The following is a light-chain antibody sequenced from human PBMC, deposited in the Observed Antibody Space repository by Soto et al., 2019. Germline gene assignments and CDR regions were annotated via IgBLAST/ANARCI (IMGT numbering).Light chain of an antibody. J-gene: IGKJ1*01. CDR3: QQYDNSRVT. Sequence: EIVLTQSPGTLCLSPGERATLSCRASQSVSSSYLAWYQQKPGQAPRLLIYGASSRATGIPDRFSGSGSGTDFTLTISRLEPEDFAVYYCQQYDNSRVTFGQGTKVEIK. CDR2: GAS. CDR1: QSVSSSY. V-gene: IGKV3-20*01.